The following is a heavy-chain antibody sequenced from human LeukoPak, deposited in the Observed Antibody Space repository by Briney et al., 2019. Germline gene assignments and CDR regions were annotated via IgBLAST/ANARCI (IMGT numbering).Heavy chain of an antibody. J-gene: IGHJ4*02. CDR1: GYTFTSYD. CDR3: ARNGPSSSWYGGGY. D-gene: IGHD6-13*01. V-gene: IGHV1-8*01. Sequence: ASVKVSCKASGYTFTSYDINWVRQATGQGLEWMGWMNPNSGNTGYAQKFRGRVTMTRNTSISTAYMELSSLRSEDTAVYYCARNGPSSSWYGGGYWGQGTLVTVSS. CDR2: MNPNSGNT.